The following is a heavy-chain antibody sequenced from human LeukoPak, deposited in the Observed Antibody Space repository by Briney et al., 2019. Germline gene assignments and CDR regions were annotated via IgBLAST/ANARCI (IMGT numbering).Heavy chain of an antibody. CDR2: IYTSGST. CDR3: ARYPDP. V-gene: IGHV4-61*02. CDR1: GGSISSGSYY. Sequence: SETLSLTCTVSGGSISSGSYYWSWIRQPAGKGLEWIGRIYTSGSTNYNPSLKSRVTISVDTSKNQFSLKLSSVTAADTAVYYRARYPDPWGQGTLVTVSS. J-gene: IGHJ5*02.